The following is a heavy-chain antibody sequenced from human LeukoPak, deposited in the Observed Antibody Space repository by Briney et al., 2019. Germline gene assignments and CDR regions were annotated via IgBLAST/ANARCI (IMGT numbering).Heavy chain of an antibody. CDR2: ISSSGAYI. J-gene: IGHJ6*03. V-gene: IGHV3-21*06. Sequence: PGGSLRLSCAASVFTFSSYSMNWVRQAPGKGLEWVSSISSSGAYIYYADSVKGRFTVSRDNAKNSLYLQMDSLRAEDTAVYYCARAHSSNWYFYYYYYMDVWGKGTTVTVSS. CDR1: VFTFSSYS. CDR3: ARAHSSNWYFYYYYYMDV. D-gene: IGHD6-13*01.